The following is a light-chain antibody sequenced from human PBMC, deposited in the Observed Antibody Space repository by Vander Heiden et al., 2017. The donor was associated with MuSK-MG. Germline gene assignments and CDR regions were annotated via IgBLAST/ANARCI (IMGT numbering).Light chain of an antibody. CDR3: NSRDSSRNQVI. Sequence: PELVIYGKNNRPSGIPDRFSGSNSGTTACLTITGAQAEDEADYYCNSRDSSRNQVIFGGGTKLT. V-gene: IGLV3-19*01. CDR2: GKN. J-gene: IGLJ2*01.